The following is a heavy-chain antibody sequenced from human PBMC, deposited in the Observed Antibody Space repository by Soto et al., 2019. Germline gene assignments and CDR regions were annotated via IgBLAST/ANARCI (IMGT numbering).Heavy chain of an antibody. Sequence: SETLSLTCTVSGGSVSSGSYYWSWIRQPPGKGLEWIGYIYYSGSTNYNPPLKSRVTISVDTSKNQFSLKLSSVTAADAAVYYCAREGVVVAAPLNYYYYYGMDVWGQGTTVTVSS. CDR2: IYYSGST. J-gene: IGHJ6*02. CDR3: AREGVVVAAPLNYYYYYGMDV. CDR1: GGSVSSGSYY. D-gene: IGHD2-15*01. V-gene: IGHV4-61*01.